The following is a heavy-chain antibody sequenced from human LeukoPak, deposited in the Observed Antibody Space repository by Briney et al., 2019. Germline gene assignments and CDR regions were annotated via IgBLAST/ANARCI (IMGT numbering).Heavy chain of an antibody. Sequence: PSETLSLTCTVSGGSISSYYWSWIRQPPGKGLEWIGYIYYSGSTNYNPSLKSRVTISVDTSKNQFSLKLSSVTAADTAVYYCARVSPKQYYYGMDVWGQGTTVTVSS. CDR2: IYYSGST. V-gene: IGHV4-59*01. J-gene: IGHJ6*02. CDR3: ARVSPKQYYYGMDV. CDR1: GGSISSYY.